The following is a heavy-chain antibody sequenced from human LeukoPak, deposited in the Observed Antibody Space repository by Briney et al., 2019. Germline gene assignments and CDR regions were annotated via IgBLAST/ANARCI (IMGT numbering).Heavy chain of an antibody. Sequence: SETLSLTCAVYGGSFSGYYWSWIRQPPGKGLEWIGYIYYSGSTNYNPSLKSRVTISVDTSKNQFSLKLSSVTAADTAVYYCARAGNGFDIWGQGTMVTVSS. CDR2: IYYSGST. D-gene: IGHD3-10*01. CDR1: GGSFSGYY. CDR3: ARAGNGFDI. V-gene: IGHV4-59*01. J-gene: IGHJ3*02.